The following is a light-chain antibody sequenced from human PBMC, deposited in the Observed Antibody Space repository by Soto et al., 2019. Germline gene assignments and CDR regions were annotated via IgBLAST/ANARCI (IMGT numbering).Light chain of an antibody. J-gene: IGKJ4*01. CDR1: QGISSY. CDR2: AAS. V-gene: IGKV1-9*01. Sequence: IQPTQSPTFLSASLGARHTNTYRASQGISSYLAWYQQKPGKAPKLLIYAASTLKSGVPSRFSGSGSGTEFTLTISSLQPEDFATYYCQQLNSYPQTFGGGTKVDIK. CDR3: QQLNSYPQT.